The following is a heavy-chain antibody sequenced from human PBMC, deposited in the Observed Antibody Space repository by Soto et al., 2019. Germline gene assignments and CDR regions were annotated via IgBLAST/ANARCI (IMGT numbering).Heavy chain of an antibody. CDR1: GYSFTSYW. CDR3: ARAGYSSGWYEGYYFDY. J-gene: IGHJ4*02. V-gene: IGHV5-51*01. Sequence: GESMKISCKGSGYSFTSYWSGWVRKMPGKGLEWMGIIYPGDSDTRYSPSFQGQVTISADKSISTAYLQWSSLKASDTAMYYCARAGYSSGWYEGYYFDYWGQGTLVTVSS. D-gene: IGHD6-19*01. CDR2: IYPGDSDT.